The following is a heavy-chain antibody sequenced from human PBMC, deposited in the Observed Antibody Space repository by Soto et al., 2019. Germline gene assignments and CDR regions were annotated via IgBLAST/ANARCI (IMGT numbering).Heavy chain of an antibody. CDR3: TRYTTSTGDFDY. CDR2: IYYSGIT. J-gene: IGHJ4*02. CDR1: GGSISSNGYY. D-gene: IGHD6-6*01. V-gene: IGHV4-39*01. Sequence: PSGTLSLTCAVSGGSISSNGYYWVCIRQPPGKGLEWIGIIYYSGITYYNPSLKSRVTISVDTSKNQFSLKLSSVTAADTAVYYCTRYTTSTGDFDYWGQGTLVTVPS.